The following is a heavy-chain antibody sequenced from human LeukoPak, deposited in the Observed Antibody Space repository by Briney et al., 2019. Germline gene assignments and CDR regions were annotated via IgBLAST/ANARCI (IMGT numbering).Heavy chain of an antibody. CDR3: ARDRYSSSWYLDAFDI. Sequence: ASVKVSCKASGYTFTSYDINWVRQATGQGLEWMGWMNPNSGNTGYAQKFQGRVTITRNTSISTAYMELSSLRSEDTAVYYCARDRYSSSWYLDAFDIWGQGTMVTVSS. D-gene: IGHD6-13*01. CDR2: MNPNSGNT. V-gene: IGHV1-8*03. CDR1: GYTFTSYD. J-gene: IGHJ3*02.